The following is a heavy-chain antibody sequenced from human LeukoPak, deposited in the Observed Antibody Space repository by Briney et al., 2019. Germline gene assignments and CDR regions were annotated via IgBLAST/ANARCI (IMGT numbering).Heavy chain of an antibody. CDR3: ARGGYYDFWSGYYKYYGMDV. CDR1: GGSFSGYY. CDR2: INHSGST. J-gene: IGHJ6*02. D-gene: IGHD3-3*01. V-gene: IGHV4-34*01. Sequence: SETLSLTCAVYGGSFSGYYWSWIRQPPGKGLEWIGEINHSGSTNYNPSLKSRVTISVDTSKNQFSLKLSSVTAADMAVYYCARGGYYDFWSGYYKYYGMDVWGQGTTVTVSS.